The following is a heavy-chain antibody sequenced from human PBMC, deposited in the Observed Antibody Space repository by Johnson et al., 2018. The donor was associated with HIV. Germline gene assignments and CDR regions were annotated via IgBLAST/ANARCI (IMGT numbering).Heavy chain of an antibody. Sequence: VQLVESGGGLVQPGGSLRLSCAASGFIVSTKYMSWVRQAPVKGLEWVSVIYSGGSTYHADSVKGRFTISRDNSKNTLDLQMNSLSAEDTAVYYCARRVGVEAFDIWGQGTMVTVSS. CDR1: GFIVSTKY. CDR3: ARRVGVEAFDI. V-gene: IGHV3-66*02. CDR2: IYSGGST. D-gene: IGHD1-26*01. J-gene: IGHJ3*02.